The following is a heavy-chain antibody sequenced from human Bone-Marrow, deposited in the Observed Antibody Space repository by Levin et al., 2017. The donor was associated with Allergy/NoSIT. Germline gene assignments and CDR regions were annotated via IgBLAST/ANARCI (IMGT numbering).Heavy chain of an antibody. CDR1: GFSLTTGGMG. D-gene: IGHD2-15*01. CDR3: ARIPQSAEVVLVAGWFDS. Sequence: SGPTLVKPPQTLTLTCAFSGFSLTTGGMGVAWLRQPPGKALEWLALIYWDGEVRYSPSLKSRLTITKDTSRNHVVLRMTDMDPVDTGTYYCARIPQSAEVVLVAGWFDSWGQGTLVAVSS. V-gene: IGHV2-5*02. J-gene: IGHJ5*01. CDR2: IYWDGEV.